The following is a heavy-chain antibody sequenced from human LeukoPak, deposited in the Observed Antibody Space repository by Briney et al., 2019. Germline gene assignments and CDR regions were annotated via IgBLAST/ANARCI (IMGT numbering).Heavy chain of an antibody. V-gene: IGHV1-2*02. CDR3: ARSRYPGYSYGYDY. Sequence: ASVKVSCKASGYTFTSYYMHWVRQAPGQGLEWMGWINPNSGGTNYAQKFQGRVTMTRDTSISTAYMELSRLRSDDTAVYYCARSRYPGYSYGYDYWGQGTLVTVSS. J-gene: IGHJ4*02. CDR2: INPNSGGT. CDR1: GYTFTSYY. D-gene: IGHD5-18*01.